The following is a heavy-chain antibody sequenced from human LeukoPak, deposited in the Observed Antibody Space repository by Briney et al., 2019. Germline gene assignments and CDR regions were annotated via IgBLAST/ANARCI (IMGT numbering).Heavy chain of an antibody. V-gene: IGHV1-46*01. J-gene: IGHJ4*02. CDR2: INPSGGST. CDR1: GYTFTGYY. CDR3: ARAHYYDSSGTPLGY. Sequence: GASVKVSCKASGYTFTGYYMHWVRQAPGQGLEWMGIINPSGGSTSYAQKFQGRVTMTRDTSTSTVYMELSSLRSEDTAVYYCARAHYYDSSGTPLGYWGQGTLVTVSS. D-gene: IGHD3-22*01.